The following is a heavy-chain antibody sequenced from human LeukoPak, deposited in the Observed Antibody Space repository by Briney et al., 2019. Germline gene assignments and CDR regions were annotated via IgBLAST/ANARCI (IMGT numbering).Heavy chain of an antibody. CDR3: ARDLRDCSGGSCCLNAFDI. Sequence: ASVKVSCKASGYTFTSYYMHWVRQAPGQGLEWMGIINPSGGSTSYAQKFQGRVTMTRGTSTSTVYMELSSLRSEDTAVYYCARDLRDCSGGSCCLNAFDIWGQGTMVTVSS. CDR2: INPSGGST. D-gene: IGHD2-15*01. V-gene: IGHV1-46*01. J-gene: IGHJ3*02. CDR1: GYTFTSYY.